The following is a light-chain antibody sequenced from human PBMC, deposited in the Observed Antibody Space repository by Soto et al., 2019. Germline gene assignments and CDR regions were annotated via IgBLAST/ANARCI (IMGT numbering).Light chain of an antibody. CDR1: DSNIGSNT. CDR2: SNN. CDR3: SSYRGSRPGV. J-gene: IGLJ3*02. Sequence: QSVLTQPPSASGTPGQRVTISCSGSDSNIGSNTINWYQQFPGTAPKLLIFSNNQRPSGVSNRFSGSKSGNTASLTISGLQAEDEADYYCSSYRGSRPGVFGGGTKVTVL. V-gene: IGLV1-44*01.